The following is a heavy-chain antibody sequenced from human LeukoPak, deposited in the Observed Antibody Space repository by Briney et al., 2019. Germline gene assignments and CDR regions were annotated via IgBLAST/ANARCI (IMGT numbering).Heavy chain of an antibody. J-gene: IGHJ4*02. CDR2: VSGSGGST. CDR3: AKDGYSYGYAFDY. D-gene: IGHD5-18*01. Sequence: PGGSLRLSCAASGFTFSSYAVNWVRQAPGKGLEWVSTVSGSGGSTYYADSVKGRFTISRDNSKNTLYLQMNSLRAEDTAVYYCAKDGYSYGYAFDYWGQGTLVTVSS. V-gene: IGHV3-23*01. CDR1: GFTFSSYA.